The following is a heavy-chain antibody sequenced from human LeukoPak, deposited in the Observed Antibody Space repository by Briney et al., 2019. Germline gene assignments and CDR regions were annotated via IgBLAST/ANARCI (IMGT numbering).Heavy chain of an antibody. CDR1: GFTFGDYA. CDR3: TANEWELTPIGY. CDR2: IRSKAYGGTT. Sequence: GGSLRLSCTASGFTFGDYAMSWFRQASGKGLEWVGFIRSKAYGGTTEYAASVKGRFTISRDDSKSIAYLQMNSLKTEDTAVYYCTANEWELTPIGYWGQGTLVTVSS. J-gene: IGHJ4*02. V-gene: IGHV3-49*03. D-gene: IGHD1-26*01.